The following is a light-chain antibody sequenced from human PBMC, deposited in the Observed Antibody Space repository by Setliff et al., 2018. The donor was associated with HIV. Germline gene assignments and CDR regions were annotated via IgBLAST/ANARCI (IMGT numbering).Light chain of an antibody. CDR3: SSYTTSSTLYV. J-gene: IGLJ1*01. V-gene: IGLV2-11*01. Sequence: QSALAQPRSVSGSPGQSVTISCTGTSSDVGGYDYVSWYQQHPDKAPKLMIYDVNKRPSGVPDRFSGSKSGTTASLTISGLQVEDEADYYCSSYTTSSTLYVFGPGTKVTVL. CDR2: DVN. CDR1: SSDVGGYDY.